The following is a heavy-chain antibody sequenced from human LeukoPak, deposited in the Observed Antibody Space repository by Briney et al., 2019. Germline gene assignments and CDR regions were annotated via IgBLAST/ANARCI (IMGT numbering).Heavy chain of an antibody. D-gene: IGHD6-19*01. V-gene: IGHV3-30*04. CDR2: ISYDGSNK. CDR1: GFTFSSYA. J-gene: IGHJ4*02. CDR3: ARGVMIAVAGLGY. Sequence: PGRSLRLSCAASGFTFSSYATHWVRQAPGKGLEWVAVISYDGSNKYYADSVKGRFTISRDNSKNTLYLQMNSLRAEDTAVYYCARGVMIAVAGLGYWGQGTLVTVSS.